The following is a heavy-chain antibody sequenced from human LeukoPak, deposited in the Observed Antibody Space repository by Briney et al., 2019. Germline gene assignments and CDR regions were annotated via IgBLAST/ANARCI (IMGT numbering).Heavy chain of an antibody. J-gene: IGHJ4*02. CDR3: AKQKGYCSGGSCYYSDY. Sequence: GGSLRLSCAASGFTFSSYAMSWVRQAPGKGLEWVSTLSGSGASTSYADSVKGRFTISRDNSKNTLYLQMTSLRAEDTARYYCAKQKGYCSGGSCYYSDYWGQGTLVAVSS. V-gene: IGHV3-23*01. D-gene: IGHD2-15*01. CDR2: LSGSGAST. CDR1: GFTFSSYA.